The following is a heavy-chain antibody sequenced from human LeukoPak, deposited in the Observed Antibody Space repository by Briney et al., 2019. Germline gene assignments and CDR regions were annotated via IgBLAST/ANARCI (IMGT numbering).Heavy chain of an antibody. D-gene: IGHD6-19*01. J-gene: IGHJ5*02. CDR1: GGSISSYY. CDR3: ARDVAVAKHGNWFDP. V-gene: IGHV4-59*01. Sequence: SETLSLTCTVSGGSISSYYWSWIRQPPGKGLEWIGYIYYSGSTNYNPSLKSRVTISVDTSKNQFSLKLSSVTAADTAVYYCARDVAVAKHGNWFDPWGRGTLVIVSS. CDR2: IYYSGST.